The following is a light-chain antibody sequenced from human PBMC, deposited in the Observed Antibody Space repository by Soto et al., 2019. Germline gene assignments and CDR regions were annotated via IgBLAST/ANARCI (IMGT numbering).Light chain of an antibody. CDR1: QSVSSSY. Sequence: EIVLTQSPGTLSLSPGERTTLSCRASQSVSSSYLAWYQQKPGQAPRLLIYVTSSRATAIPDRFSGSGSGTDFTLTISRLEPEGFAVYYCQQYGSSSWTFGQGTKVEIK. CDR2: VTS. J-gene: IGKJ1*01. V-gene: IGKV3-20*01. CDR3: QQYGSSSWT.